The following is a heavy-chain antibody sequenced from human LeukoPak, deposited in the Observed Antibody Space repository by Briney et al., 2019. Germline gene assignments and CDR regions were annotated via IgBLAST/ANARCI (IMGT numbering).Heavy chain of an antibody. CDR2: ILTSGTT. V-gene: IGHV4-4*09. J-gene: IGHJ5*02. CDR1: NGSISSYH. Sequence: SETLSLTCTVSNGSISSYHWSWVRQPPGKGLEWIGYILTSGTTNYNPSLKSRLTISVDTSKNQFSLKLSSVTAADTAVYYCASQMAIYWFDPRGQGTLVTVSS. D-gene: IGHD5-24*01. CDR3: ASQMAIYWFDP.